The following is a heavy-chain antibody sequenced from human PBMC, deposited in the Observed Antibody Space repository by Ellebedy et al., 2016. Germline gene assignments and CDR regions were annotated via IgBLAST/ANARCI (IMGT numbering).Heavy chain of an antibody. D-gene: IGHD6-19*01. CDR1: EFTVSGYW. CDR3: ASSSPSKQWLVL. V-gene: IGHV3-74*01. J-gene: IGHJ4*02. CDR2: INSDGSST. Sequence: HTGGFLRLSCAASEFTVSGYWMHWVRQAPGKGLVWVSRINSDGSSTSYADSVKGRFTISRDNAKNTLYLQMNSLRAEDAAMYYCASSSPSKQWLVLWGQGTLVTVSS.